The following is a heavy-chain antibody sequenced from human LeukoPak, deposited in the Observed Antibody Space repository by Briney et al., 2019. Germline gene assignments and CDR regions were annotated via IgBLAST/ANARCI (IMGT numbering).Heavy chain of an antibody. Sequence: SETLSLTCAVSGGSISSGGYSWSWIRQPPGTGLEWIGYIYHSGSTYYNPSLKSRVTLSVDRSKNQFSLKLSSVTAADTAVYYCARGASAMVTGSAAFDIWGQGTMVTVSS. CDR3: ARGASAMVTGSAAFDI. CDR2: IYHSGST. J-gene: IGHJ3*02. CDR1: GGSISSGGYS. V-gene: IGHV4-30-2*01. D-gene: IGHD5-18*01.